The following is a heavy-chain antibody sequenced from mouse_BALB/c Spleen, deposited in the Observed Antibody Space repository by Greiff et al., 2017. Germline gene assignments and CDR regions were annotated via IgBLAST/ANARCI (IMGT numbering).Heavy chain of an antibody. CDR1: GFTFSSYA. J-gene: IGHJ4*01. Sequence: EVKLMESGGGLVKPGGSLKLSCAASGFTFSSYAMSWVRQTPEKRLEWVASISSGGSTYYPDSVKGRFTISRDNARNILYLQMSSLRSEDTAMYYCAREERDLAMDYWGQGTSVTVSS. V-gene: IGHV5-6-5*01. CDR3: AREERDLAMDY. CDR2: ISSGGST.